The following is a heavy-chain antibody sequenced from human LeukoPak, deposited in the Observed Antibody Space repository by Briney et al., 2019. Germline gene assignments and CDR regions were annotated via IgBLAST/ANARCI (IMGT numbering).Heavy chain of an antibody. CDR3: ARVGRGYSYGYAFDI. Sequence: SETLSLTCAAYGGSFSGYYWSWIRQPPGKGLEWIGEINHSGSTNYNPSLKSRVTISVDTSKNQFSLKLSSVTAADTAVYYCARVGRGYSYGYAFDIWGQGTMVTVSS. J-gene: IGHJ3*02. CDR1: GGSFSGYY. CDR2: INHSGST. V-gene: IGHV4-34*01. D-gene: IGHD5-18*01.